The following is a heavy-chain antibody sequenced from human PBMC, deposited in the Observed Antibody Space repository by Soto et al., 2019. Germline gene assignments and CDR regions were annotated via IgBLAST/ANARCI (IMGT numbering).Heavy chain of an antibody. D-gene: IGHD4-17*01. CDR2: INPSGGST. CDR1: GYTFTSYY. CDR3: ARFDYGPLYGMDV. V-gene: IGHV1-46*01. Sequence: ASVEVSCKASGYTFTSYYMHWLRQAPGQGLEWMGIINPSGGSTSYAQKFQGRVTMTRDTSTSTVYMELSSLRSEDTAVYYCARFDYGPLYGMDVWGQGTTVTVSS. J-gene: IGHJ6*02.